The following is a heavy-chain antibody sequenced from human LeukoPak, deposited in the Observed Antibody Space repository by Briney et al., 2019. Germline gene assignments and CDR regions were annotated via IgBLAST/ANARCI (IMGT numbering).Heavy chain of an antibody. D-gene: IGHD3-22*01. CDR2: IYYSGST. Sequence: PSETLSLTCTVSGVSISSGGYYWRWIRQHPGKGLEWIGYIYYSGSTYYNPSLKSRVTISVDTSKNQFSLKLSSVAAADTAVYYCARDQGSSGLDLRWFDPWGQGTLVTVSS. J-gene: IGHJ5*02. CDR3: ARDQGSSGLDLRWFDP. V-gene: IGHV4-31*03. CDR1: GVSISSGGYY.